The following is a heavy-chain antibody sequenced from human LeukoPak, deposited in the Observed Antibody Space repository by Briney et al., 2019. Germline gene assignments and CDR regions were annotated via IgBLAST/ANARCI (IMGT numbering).Heavy chain of an antibody. CDR1: GDSINSGGSD. Sequence: SQTLSLTCTVSGDSINSGGSDWSWIRQHPGKGLEWIGYIHYSGSTYYNPSLKSRVTISVDTSKNQFSLKLSSVTAADMAVYYCARQLGSGWSDAFDVWGQGTMVTVSS. J-gene: IGHJ3*01. CDR3: ARQLGSGWSDAFDV. D-gene: IGHD6-19*01. CDR2: IHYSGST. V-gene: IGHV4-31*03.